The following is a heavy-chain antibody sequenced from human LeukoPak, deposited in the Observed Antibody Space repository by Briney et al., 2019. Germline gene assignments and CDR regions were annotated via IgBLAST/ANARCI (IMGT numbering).Heavy chain of an antibody. Sequence: GRSLRLSCAASGFTFDDYAMHWVRQAPGKGLEWVSGISWNSGSIGYADSVKGRFTISRDNAKNSLYLQMNSLRAEDTAVYYCARRTNYDILTGYDPPDYWGQGTLVTVSS. CDR1: GFTFDDYA. V-gene: IGHV3-9*01. J-gene: IGHJ4*02. CDR3: ARRTNYDILTGYDPPDY. CDR2: ISWNSGSI. D-gene: IGHD3-9*01.